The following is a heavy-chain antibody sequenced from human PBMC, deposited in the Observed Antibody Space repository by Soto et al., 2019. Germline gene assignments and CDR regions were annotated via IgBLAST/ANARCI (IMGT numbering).Heavy chain of an antibody. J-gene: IGHJ4*02. CDR1: GYTFTSYY. CDR3: GRVSSWSCFDY. Sequence: QVQLVQSGAEVKKPGASVKVSCKASGYTFTSYYMHWVRQAPGQGLEWMGIINPSGGSTSYAQKVQGRVTMTRDTSTSTVYMELISLRSEDTAVYYCGRVSSWSCFDYWGQGTLVTVSS. D-gene: IGHD6-13*01. V-gene: IGHV1-46*01. CDR2: INPSGGST.